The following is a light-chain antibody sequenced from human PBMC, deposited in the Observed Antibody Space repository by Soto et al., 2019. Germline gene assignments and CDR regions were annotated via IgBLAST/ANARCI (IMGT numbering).Light chain of an antibody. V-gene: IGKV1-5*01. CDR1: QSINTW. Sequence: DIQMTQSPSTLSASVGDRVTITCRASQSINTWLAWYQQKPGKAPKLLISDASSLEGGVPSRFSGFGSGTEFTLIISSLQPDDLATYYCQQYNTFWTFGQWTKLEIK. J-gene: IGKJ2*01. CDR3: QQYNTFWT. CDR2: DAS.